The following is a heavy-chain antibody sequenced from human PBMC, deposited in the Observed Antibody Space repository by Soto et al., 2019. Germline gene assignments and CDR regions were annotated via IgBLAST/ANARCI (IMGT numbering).Heavy chain of an antibody. CDR1: GYTFTGYY. J-gene: IGHJ6*02. CDR3: ARLGYRSSSNSSDLGMHV. Sequence: ALGKVCGKASGYTFTGYYVHWVRQAPGQGLEWMRWINPNRGGTNYAQKIQGWFTMTRDTSSSTAYMELSRLRSDDTAVYYGARLGYRSSSNSSDLGMHVLGEGT. V-gene: IGHV1-2*04. D-gene: IGHD6-6*01. CDR2: INPNRGGT.